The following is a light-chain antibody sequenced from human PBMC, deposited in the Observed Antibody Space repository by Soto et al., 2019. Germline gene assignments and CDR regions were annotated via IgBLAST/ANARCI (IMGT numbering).Light chain of an antibody. CDR2: AAS. CDR3: QQYGSSHLT. CDR1: QSVAGSS. J-gene: IGKJ4*01. Sequence: EIMLTQAPGTLSLSPGDRGTLSCRASQSVAGSSLAWYQQKPAQAPRLLIYAASNRATGIPARFSGSGSGTDFSLIINGLEPEDFAVYFCQQYGSSHLTFGGGTNVDIK. V-gene: IGKV3-20*01.